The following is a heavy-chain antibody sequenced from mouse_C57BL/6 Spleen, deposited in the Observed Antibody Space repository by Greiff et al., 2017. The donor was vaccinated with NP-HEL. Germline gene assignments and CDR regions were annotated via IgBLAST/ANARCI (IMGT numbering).Heavy chain of an antibody. D-gene: IGHD2-5*01. V-gene: IGHV14-4*01. CDR3: TTASYSNPGY. CDR2: IDPENGDT. CDR1: GFNIKDDY. J-gene: IGHJ2*01. Sequence: EVHLVESGAELVRPGASVKLSCTASGFNIKDDYMHWVKQRPEQGLEWIGWIDPENGDTEYASKFQGKATITADTSSNTAYLQLSSLTSEDTAVYYCTTASYSNPGYWGQGTTLTVSS.